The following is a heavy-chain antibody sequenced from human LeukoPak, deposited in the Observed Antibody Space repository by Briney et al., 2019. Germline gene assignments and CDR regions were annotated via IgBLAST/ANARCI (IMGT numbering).Heavy chain of an antibody. V-gene: IGHV1-69*05. CDR3: ASQLLWFGEFLNWFDP. CDR1: GGTFSSYA. D-gene: IGHD3-10*01. CDR2: IIPIFGTA. Sequence: SMKVSCKASGGTFSSYAISWVRQAPGQGLEWMGRIIPIFGTANYAQKFQGRVTITTDESTSTAYMELSSLRSEDTAVYYCASQLLWFGEFLNWFDPWGQGTLVTVSS. J-gene: IGHJ5*02.